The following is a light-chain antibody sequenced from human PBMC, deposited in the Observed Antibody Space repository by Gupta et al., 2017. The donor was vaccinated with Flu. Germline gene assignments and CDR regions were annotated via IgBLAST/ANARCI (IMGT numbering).Light chain of an antibody. V-gene: IGKV1-39*01. CDR3: QHSYNSPWT. Sequence: DIQMTQSPSSLSASVGDRVTITCRASQSISSYLNWYQQKPGKAPKLLIYASSSLQSGVPSRFSGSGSGTDFTLTISNLQPEDFAIYYCQHSYNSPWTFGQGTKVEIK. CDR2: ASS. CDR1: QSISSY. J-gene: IGKJ1*01.